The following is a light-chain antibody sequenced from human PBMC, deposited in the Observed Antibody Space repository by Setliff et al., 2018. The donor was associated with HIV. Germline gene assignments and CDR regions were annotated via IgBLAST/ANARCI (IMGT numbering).Light chain of an antibody. J-gene: IGLJ1*01. CDR1: SSDVGGYNY. V-gene: IGLV2-11*01. CDR2: DVN. Sequence: QSVLTQPRSVSGSPGQSVTISCTGTSSDVGGYNYVSWYQQHPGKAPKLMIYDVNERPSGISRRFSGSKSGNTASLTISGLQAEDEADYYCKTYTGSSPLYVFGTGTKVTVL. CDR3: KTYTGSSPLYV.